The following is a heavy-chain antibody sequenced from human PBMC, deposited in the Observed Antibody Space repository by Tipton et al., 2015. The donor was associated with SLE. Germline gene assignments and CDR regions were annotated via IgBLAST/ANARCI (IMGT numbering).Heavy chain of an antibody. CDR1: GGSISSSSYY. Sequence: TLSLTCTVSGGSISSSSYYWGWIRQPPGKGLEWIGSIYYSGSTYYNPSLKSRVTISVDTSKNQFSLKLSSVTAADTAVYYCARRGSSSWPWDYWGQGTLGTVSS. CDR2: IYYSGST. J-gene: IGHJ4*02. V-gene: IGHV4-39*01. CDR3: ARRGSSSWPWDY. D-gene: IGHD6-13*01.